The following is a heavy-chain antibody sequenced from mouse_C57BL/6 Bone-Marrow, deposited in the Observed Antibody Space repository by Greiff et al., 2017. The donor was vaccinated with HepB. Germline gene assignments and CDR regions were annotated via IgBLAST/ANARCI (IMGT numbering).Heavy chain of an antibody. V-gene: IGHV1-63*01. CDR3: ARWGYGSSYVDYYAMDY. CDR1: GYTFTNYW. CDR2: IYPGGGYT. D-gene: IGHD1-1*01. J-gene: IGHJ4*01. Sequence: QVQLKQSGAELVRPGTSVKMSCKASGYTFTNYWIGWAKQRPGHGLEWIGDIYPGGGYTNYNEKFKGKATLTADKSSSTAYMQFSSLTSEDSAIYYCARWGYGSSYVDYYAMDYWGQGTSVTVSS.